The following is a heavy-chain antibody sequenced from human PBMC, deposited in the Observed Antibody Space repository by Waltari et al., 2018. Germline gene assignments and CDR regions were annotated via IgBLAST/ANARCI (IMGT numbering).Heavy chain of an antibody. CDR3: APGGYCTVGVCSHDTFDF. J-gene: IGHJ3*01. CDR2: IQYDGNNE. D-gene: IGHD2-8*02. CDR1: GFIFSSYG. V-gene: IGHV3-30*02. Sequence: QAQLVESGGGVVQPVGSLRLSCAASGFIFSSYGMHWVRQAPGKGLEWLAFIQYDGNNEYYANSVKGRFTISRDNSEDTLSLQMNSLRTEDTALYYCAPGGYCTVGVCSHDTFDFWGQGTMVTVSS.